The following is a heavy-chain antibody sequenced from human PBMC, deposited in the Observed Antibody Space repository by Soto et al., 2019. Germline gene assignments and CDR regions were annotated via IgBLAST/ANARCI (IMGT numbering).Heavy chain of an antibody. Sequence: GESLKISCKASGYSFTNYWITWVRQMPGKGLEWMGKIDPSDSQTNYSPSFQGHVTISAGRSINTAYLQWNSLKASDTAMYYCTRLSMARYFYYGMDVWGQGTTVTVSS. V-gene: IGHV5-10-1*01. CDR1: GYSFTNYW. J-gene: IGHJ6*02. CDR3: TRLSMARYFYYGMDV. D-gene: IGHD5-12*01. CDR2: IDPSDSQT.